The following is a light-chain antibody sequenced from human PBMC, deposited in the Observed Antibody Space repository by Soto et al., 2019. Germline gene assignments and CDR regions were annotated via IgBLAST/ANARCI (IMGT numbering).Light chain of an antibody. V-gene: IGLV2-14*01. Sequence: QSVLTQPASVSGSPGQSITISCTGTSSDVGGYNYVSWYQQHPGKSPKLMIYDVNTRPSGVSNRFSGSKSGNTASLTISGLQDEDEADYYCSSYTSSISFGGGTNLTVL. CDR2: DVN. J-gene: IGLJ2*01. CDR3: SSYTSSIS. CDR1: SSDVGGYNY.